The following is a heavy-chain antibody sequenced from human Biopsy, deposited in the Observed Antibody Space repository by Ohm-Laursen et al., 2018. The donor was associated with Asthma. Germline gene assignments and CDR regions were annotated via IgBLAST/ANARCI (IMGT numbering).Heavy chain of an antibody. V-gene: IGHV3-7*01. D-gene: IGHD3-3*01. Sequence: SLRLSRSASGFTFGDYCMSWVRQVPGQGLEWVANIKHDESEKNHVDSLKGRFTISRDNAKNLLFLQMNSLRAEDTAVYYCARTFHFWSPYHAEHYQLWGQGTLVTVSS. CDR3: ARTFHFWSPYHAEHYQL. J-gene: IGHJ1*01. CDR2: IKHDESEK. CDR1: GFTFGDYC.